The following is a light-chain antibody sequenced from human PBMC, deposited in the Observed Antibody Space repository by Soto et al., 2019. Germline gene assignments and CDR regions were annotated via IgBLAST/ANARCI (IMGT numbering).Light chain of an antibody. CDR3: QHHNSYLALT. Sequence: DLQMTQSPSSLSASVGDRVTITCRASQSIRNDLGWYQQKPGKAPKRLIYAASTLQTGVPSRFSRTGSGTEFILTISSLQPEDFATYYCQHHNSYLALTFGGGTKVEIK. J-gene: IGKJ4*01. CDR2: AAS. CDR1: QSIRND. V-gene: IGKV1-17*01.